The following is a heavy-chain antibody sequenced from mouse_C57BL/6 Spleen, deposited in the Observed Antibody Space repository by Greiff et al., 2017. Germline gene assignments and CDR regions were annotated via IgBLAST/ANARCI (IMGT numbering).Heavy chain of an antibody. CDR2: IYPGDGDT. CDR3: AREDLLWYLDY. Sequence: VQLPQSGAELVKPGASVKISCKASGYAFSSYWMNWVKQRPGKGLEWIGQIYPGDGDTNYNGKFKGKATLTADKSSSTAYMQLSSLTSEDSAVYFCAREDLLWYLDYWGQGTTLTVSS. D-gene: IGHD2-1*01. V-gene: IGHV1-80*01. J-gene: IGHJ2*01. CDR1: GYAFSSYW.